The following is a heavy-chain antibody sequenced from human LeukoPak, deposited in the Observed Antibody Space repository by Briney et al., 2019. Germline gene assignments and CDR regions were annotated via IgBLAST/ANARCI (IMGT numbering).Heavy chain of an antibody. CDR2: INQDGSEI. V-gene: IGHV3-7*01. Sequence: PGESLRLSCAASGFTFSRFRMSWVRQPPGKGLEWVANINQDGSEIYYVDSVKGRFTVSRDNAKNSLYLQMNSLRAEDTAVYYCATPTISYNSDYWGQGTLVTVSS. CDR1: GFTFSRFR. D-gene: IGHD1-1*01. CDR3: ATPTISYNSDY. J-gene: IGHJ4*02.